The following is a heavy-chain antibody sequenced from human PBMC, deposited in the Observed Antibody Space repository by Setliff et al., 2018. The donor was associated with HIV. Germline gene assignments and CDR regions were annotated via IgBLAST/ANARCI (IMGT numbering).Heavy chain of an antibody. Sequence: PGGSLRLSCATSGFTFSDYWMDWVRQTPGKGLEWVATIKQDGSERYYVDSVKGRFTISRDNTNNSLYLHMNSLRAEDTAVYYCARVLPYNSALDKWGQGTLVTVSS. CDR3: ARVLPYNSALDK. D-gene: IGHD6-19*01. CDR2: IKQDGSER. CDR1: GFTFSDYW. J-gene: IGHJ4*02. V-gene: IGHV3-7*01.